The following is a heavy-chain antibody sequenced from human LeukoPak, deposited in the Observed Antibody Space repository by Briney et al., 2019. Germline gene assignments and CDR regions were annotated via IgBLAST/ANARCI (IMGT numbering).Heavy chain of an antibody. CDR3: ARVNGDIDY. CDR1: GYTFTSYD. V-gene: IGHV1-8*01. J-gene: IGHJ4*02. Sequence: GASVKVSCKASGYTFTSYDINWVRQATGQALEWMGWMNLKSGNPGYTQKFQGRVTMTRDTSISTAYMELSSLRSEDTAMYYCARVNGDIDYWGQGTLVTVSS. CDR2: MNLKSGNP. D-gene: IGHD4-17*01.